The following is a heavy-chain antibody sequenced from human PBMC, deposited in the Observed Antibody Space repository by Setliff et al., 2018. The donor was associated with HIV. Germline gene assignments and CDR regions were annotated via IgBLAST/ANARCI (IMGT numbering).Heavy chain of an antibody. CDR3: ARGQIGYGDKGDAFDI. Sequence: GGSLRLSCAISGFTFSSYTMHWVRQAPGKGLEWVSSISSSYNSIYYTDSVKGRFTISSDNAKNSLYLQMNSLRLEDTAVYYCARGQIGYGDKGDAFDIWGQGTMVTVSS. CDR2: ISSSYNSI. CDR1: GFTFSSYT. V-gene: IGHV3-21*01. D-gene: IGHD4-17*01. J-gene: IGHJ3*02.